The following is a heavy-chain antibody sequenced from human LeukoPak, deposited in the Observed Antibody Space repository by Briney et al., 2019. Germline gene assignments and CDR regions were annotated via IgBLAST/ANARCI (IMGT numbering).Heavy chain of an antibody. J-gene: IGHJ5*02. CDR2: ISSSNSYI. CDR3: ARDHSGGGRGWFDP. CDR1: GFTFSSYS. D-gene: IGHD2-15*01. Sequence: GGSLRLSCAASGFTFSSYSMNWVRQAPGKGLEWVSSISSSNSYIYYADSVKGRFTISRDNAKNSLYLQMNSLRAEDTAVYYCARDHSGGGRGWFDPWGQGTLVTVSS. V-gene: IGHV3-21*01.